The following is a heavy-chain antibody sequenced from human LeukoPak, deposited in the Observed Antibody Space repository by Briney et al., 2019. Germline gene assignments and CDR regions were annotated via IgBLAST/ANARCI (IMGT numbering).Heavy chain of an antibody. Sequence: PSETLSLTCTVSGGSISSSRNYWGWIRQPPGKGLEWIGSISYSGNSYYTPSLKSRVTISVDTSKNQFSLKLSSVTAADTAVYYCARAGRFGITFGGVIYWGQGTLVTVSS. J-gene: IGHJ4*02. CDR2: ISYSGNS. CDR3: ARAGRFGITFGGVIY. CDR1: GGSISSSRNY. D-gene: IGHD3-16*01. V-gene: IGHV4-39*07.